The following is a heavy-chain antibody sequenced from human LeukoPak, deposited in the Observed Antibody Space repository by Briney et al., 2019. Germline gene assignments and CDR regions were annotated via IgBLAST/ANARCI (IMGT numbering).Heavy chain of an antibody. V-gene: IGHV3-33*01. D-gene: IGHD2-2*02. Sequence: GGSLRLSCAVSGFAFSAYDMHWVRQAPGKGLEGVAAIWYDGSNKYYAGSVKGRFTISRDNSKNTLYLQMDSLRAEDTAVYYCARRLYCSGDTCYTGPDAFDLWGQGTMVTVSS. CDR3: ARRLYCSGDTCYTGPDAFDL. CDR1: GFAFSAYD. CDR2: IWYDGSNK. J-gene: IGHJ3*01.